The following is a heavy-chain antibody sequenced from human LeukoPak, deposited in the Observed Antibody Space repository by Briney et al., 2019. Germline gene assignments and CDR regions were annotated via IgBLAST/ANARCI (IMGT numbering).Heavy chain of an antibody. CDR2: IYYTGRT. CDR3: ARVGLGDHTWGSYSFDY. D-gene: IGHD3-16*01. CDR1: GVSVNTYY. Sequence: PSEALSLTCTVSGVSVNTYYWSWIRQPPGKGLEWIGYIYYTGRTDYSPSLKSRVFISLDTSKNQFSLGLSSVTAADTAIYYCARVGLGDHTWGSYSFDYWGQGILVTVSS. V-gene: IGHV4-59*02. J-gene: IGHJ4*02.